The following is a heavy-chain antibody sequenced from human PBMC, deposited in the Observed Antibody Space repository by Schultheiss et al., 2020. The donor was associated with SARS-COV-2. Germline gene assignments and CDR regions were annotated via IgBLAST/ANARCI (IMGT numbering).Heavy chain of an antibody. CDR3: ARGRYSSSQFDY. CDR2: INHSGGT. CDR1: GGSIYNYY. Sequence: SETLSLTCTVSGGSIYNYYWSWIRQPPGKGLQWIGEINHSGGTNYNPSLQSRITISVDTSKSQFSLRLRSATAADTAVYYCARGRYSSSQFDYWGQGSLVTVSS. J-gene: IGHJ4*02. V-gene: IGHV4-34*01. D-gene: IGHD6-13*01.